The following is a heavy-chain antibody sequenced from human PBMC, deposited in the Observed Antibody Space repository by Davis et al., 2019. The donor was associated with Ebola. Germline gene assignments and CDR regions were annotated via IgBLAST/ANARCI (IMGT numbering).Heavy chain of an antibody. Sequence: GGSLRLSCAASGFTFSSYAMSWVRQAPGKGLEWVSAISGSGGNTYYADSVKGRFTISRDNAKNSLYLQMNSLRAEDTAVYYCARDIVVVPAAIVYYGMDVWGQGTTVTVSS. D-gene: IGHD2-2*01. CDR3: ARDIVVVPAAIVYYGMDV. CDR1: GFTFSSYA. J-gene: IGHJ6*02. V-gene: IGHV3-23*01. CDR2: ISGSGGNT.